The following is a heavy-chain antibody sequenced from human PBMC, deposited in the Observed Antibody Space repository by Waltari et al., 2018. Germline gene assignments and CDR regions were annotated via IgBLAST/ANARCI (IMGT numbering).Heavy chain of an antibody. J-gene: IGHJ1*01. CDR2: IYYSGST. CDR3: ARTYREEPEYFQH. V-gene: IGHV4-39*07. CDR1: GGSISSSSYY. D-gene: IGHD3-16*02. Sequence: QLQLQESGPGLVKPSETLSLTCTVSGGSISSSSYYWGWIRQPPGKGLEWIGSIYYSGSTYYNPPLKSRVTISVDTSKNQFSLKLSSVTAADTAVYYCARTYREEPEYFQHWGQGTLVTVSS.